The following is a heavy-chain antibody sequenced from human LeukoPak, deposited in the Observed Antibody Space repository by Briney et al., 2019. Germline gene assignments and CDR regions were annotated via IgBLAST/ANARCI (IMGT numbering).Heavy chain of an antibody. Sequence: SETLSLTCAVYGGFFSGYYWSWIRQPPGKGLEWIGEINHSGSPNYNPSLKSRLTISVDTSKNQFSLKLSSVTAADTAVYYCFSLPGLIAVADYWGQGTLDTVSS. J-gene: IGHJ4*02. D-gene: IGHD6-19*01. V-gene: IGHV4-34*03. CDR2: INHSGSP. CDR3: FSLPGLIAVADY. CDR1: GGFFSGYY.